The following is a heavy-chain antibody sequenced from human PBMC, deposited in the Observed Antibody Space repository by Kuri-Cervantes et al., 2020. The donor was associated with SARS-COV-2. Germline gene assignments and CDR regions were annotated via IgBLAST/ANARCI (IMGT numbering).Heavy chain of an antibody. CDR2: ISYDGSKK. CDR1: GFTFSSYA. Sequence: GGSLRLSCAASGFTFSSYAMHWVRQAPGKGLEWVAVISYDGSKKYYADSVKGRFTISRDNSKNTLYLQMNSLRAEDTTVYYCAKPIHDYSLGYHDAFDIWGQGTMVTVSS. V-gene: IGHV3-30-3*02. J-gene: IGHJ3*02. CDR3: AKPIHDYSLGYHDAFDI. D-gene: IGHD4-11*01.